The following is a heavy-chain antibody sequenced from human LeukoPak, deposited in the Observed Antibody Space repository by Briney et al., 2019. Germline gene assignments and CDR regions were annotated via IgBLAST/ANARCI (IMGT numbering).Heavy chain of an antibody. CDR3: ARSRNFDY. CDR1: GFIVSGKY. V-gene: IGHV3-53*01. Sequence: GGSLRLSCAASGFIVSGKYMSWVRQAPGKGLEWVSVIRSGGSTSYADSVKGRFTISRDNSKNTLYLQMNSLRAEDTAVYYCARSRNFDYWGQGTLVTVSS. J-gene: IGHJ4*02. CDR2: IRSGGST.